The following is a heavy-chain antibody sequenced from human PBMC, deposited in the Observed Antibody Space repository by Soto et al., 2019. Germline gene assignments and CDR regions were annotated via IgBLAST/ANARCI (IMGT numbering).Heavy chain of an antibody. CDR1: GGTFSRYG. CDR2: IIPIFGTT. J-gene: IGHJ4*02. V-gene: IGHV1-69*01. CDR3: ARTYYQWEALLYFDY. Sequence: QVQLVQSGAEVKKPGSSVKVSCTASGGTFSRYGFTWVRQAPGQGFQWMVGIIPIFGTTHYEQNFQGRLSITADESTSTVYMELSSLRSDDTAIYFCARTYYQWEALLYFDYWGQGTLVTVSS. D-gene: IGHD1-26*01.